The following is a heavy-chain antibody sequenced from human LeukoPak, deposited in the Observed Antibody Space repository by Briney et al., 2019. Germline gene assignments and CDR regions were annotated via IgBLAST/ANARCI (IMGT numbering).Heavy chain of an antibody. D-gene: IGHD6-13*01. Sequence: GGSLRLSCAASGFTFSSYWMHWVRQAPGKGLVWVSRINSDGSSTSYADSVKGRFTISRDNAKNTLYLQMNSLRAEDTAVYYCARDLSGSSSWVRFDSWGQGTLVTVSS. CDR3: ARDLSGSSSWVRFDS. CDR1: GFTFSSYW. V-gene: IGHV3-74*01. CDR2: INSDGSST. J-gene: IGHJ4*02.